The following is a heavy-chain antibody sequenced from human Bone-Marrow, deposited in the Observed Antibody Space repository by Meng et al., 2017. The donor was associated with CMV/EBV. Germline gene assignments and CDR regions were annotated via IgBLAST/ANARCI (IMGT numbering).Heavy chain of an antibody. CDR3: ARCIAAAGTLYYYHYGMDV. Sequence: ASVKVSCKASGYTFTGYYMHWVRQAPGQGLEWMGIINPSGGSTSYAQKFQGRVTMTRDTSTSTVYMELSSLRSEDTAVYYCARCIAAAGTLYYYHYGMDVWGQGPTVTVSS. J-gene: IGHJ6*02. CDR1: GYTFTGYY. D-gene: IGHD6-13*01. V-gene: IGHV1-46*01. CDR2: INPSGGST.